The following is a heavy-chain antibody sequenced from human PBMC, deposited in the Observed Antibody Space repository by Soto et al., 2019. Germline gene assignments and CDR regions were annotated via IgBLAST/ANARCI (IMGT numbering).Heavy chain of an antibody. CDR2: IYPGDSDT. D-gene: IGHD1-7*01. CDR1: GYSFTSNW. Sequence: PGESLKISCKTSGYSFTSNWIGCVRQMPGKGLEWMGSIYPGDSDTRYSPCFRGQVSISADEASSTAYLHWSSLKASDTAMYYCARLARTFLGTITRSPSGYFDSWGQGTLVTVSS. V-gene: IGHV5-51*01. CDR3: ARLARTFLGTITRSPSGYFDS. J-gene: IGHJ4*02.